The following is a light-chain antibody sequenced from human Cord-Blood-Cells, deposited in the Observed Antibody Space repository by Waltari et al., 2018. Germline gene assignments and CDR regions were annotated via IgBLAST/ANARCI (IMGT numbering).Light chain of an antibody. Sequence: DIQMTQSPSSLSASVGDRVTITCRASQSISSYLNWYQQKPGKAPKLLIFAASSLQSGVPSRFSGSGSGTDFTLTISSLQPEDCATYYCQQSYSTPITFGQGTRLEIK. CDR3: QQSYSTPIT. V-gene: IGKV1-39*01. CDR1: QSISSY. J-gene: IGKJ5*01. CDR2: AAS.